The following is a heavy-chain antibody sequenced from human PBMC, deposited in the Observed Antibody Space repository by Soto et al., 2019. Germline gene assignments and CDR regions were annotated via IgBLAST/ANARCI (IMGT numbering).Heavy chain of an antibody. Sequence: SETLSLTCAVYGGSFSGYYWSWIRQPPGKGLEWIGEINHSGSTNYNPSLKSRVTISVDTSKNQFSLKLSSVTAADTAVYYCARGRASNGITFGGVIVRPYYYYGMDVWGQGTTVTVSS. J-gene: IGHJ6*02. D-gene: IGHD3-16*02. CDR3: ARGRASNGITFGGVIVRPYYYYGMDV. V-gene: IGHV4-34*01. CDR1: GGSFSGYY. CDR2: INHSGST.